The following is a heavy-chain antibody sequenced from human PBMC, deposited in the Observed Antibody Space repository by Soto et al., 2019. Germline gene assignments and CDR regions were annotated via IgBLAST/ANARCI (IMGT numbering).Heavy chain of an antibody. V-gene: IGHV3-53*01. J-gene: IGHJ6*02. Sequence: EVQLVESGGGLIQPGGSMRLSCAASGFTVSSNYMSWVRQAPGTGLEWVSVIYSGVSTYYADSVKGRFTISRDKSKNTLDLQMNSLRAEDTAVYYCARDRADRRHDYYYYCMYVWGQGTTVTVSS. D-gene: IGHD6-6*01. CDR2: IYSGVST. CDR3: ARDRADRRHDYYYYCMYV. CDR1: GFTVSSNY.